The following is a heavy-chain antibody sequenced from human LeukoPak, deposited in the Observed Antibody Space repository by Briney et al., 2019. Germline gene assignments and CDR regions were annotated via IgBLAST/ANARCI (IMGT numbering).Heavy chain of an antibody. Sequence: SETLSLTCTVSGGSISSYYWSWIRQPPGKGLEWIGYVSYTGSTTYNPSLKSRVTISIETSKNQFSLRLSSVTAADTSVYYCARSRQYSYGPFDYWGLGALVTVSS. J-gene: IGHJ4*02. CDR3: ARSRQYSYGPFDY. CDR2: VSYTGST. D-gene: IGHD5-18*01. CDR1: GGSISSYY. V-gene: IGHV4-59*01.